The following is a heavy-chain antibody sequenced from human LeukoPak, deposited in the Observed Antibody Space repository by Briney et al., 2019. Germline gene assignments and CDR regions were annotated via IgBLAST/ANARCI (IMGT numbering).Heavy chain of an antibody. V-gene: IGHV4-59*11. CDR1: GGSISSHY. D-gene: IGHD2-15*01. CDR3: ASTGGSRSIQRWFDP. J-gene: IGHJ5*02. CDR2: IYYSGST. Sequence: SETLSLTCTVSGGSISSHYWSWVRQPPGKGLEWIGYIYYSGSTNYNPSLKSRVTISVDTSKNQFSLKLSSVTAADTAVYYCASTGGSRSIQRWFDPWGQGTLVTVSS.